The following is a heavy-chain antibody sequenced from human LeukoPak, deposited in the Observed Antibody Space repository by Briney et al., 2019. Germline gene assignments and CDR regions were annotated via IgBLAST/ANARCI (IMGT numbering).Heavy chain of an antibody. CDR3: ARDWGVAGYCSSTSCSAWFDP. Sequence: ASVKVSCKASGYTFTGYYMHWVRQAPGQGLEWMGRINPNSGGTNYAQKFQGRVTMTRDTSTSTAYMELSSLRSEDTAVYYCARDWGVAGYCSSTSCSAWFDPWGQGTLVTVSS. CDR1: GYTFTGYY. CDR2: INPNSGGT. V-gene: IGHV1-2*06. J-gene: IGHJ5*02. D-gene: IGHD2-2*01.